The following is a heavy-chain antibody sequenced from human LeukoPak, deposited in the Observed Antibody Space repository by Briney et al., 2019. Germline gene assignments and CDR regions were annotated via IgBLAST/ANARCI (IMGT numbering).Heavy chain of an antibody. CDR1: GFTFSSYA. J-gene: IGHJ4*02. CDR2: ISGSGGST. CDR3: ANAGHYIVGASHDY. V-gene: IGHV3-23*01. Sequence: PGGSLRLSCAASGFTFSSYAMSWVRQAPGKGLEWVSAISGSGGSTYYADSVKGRFTISRDNSKNTLYLQMNSLRAEDTAVYYCANAGHYIVGASHDYWGQGTLVTVSS. D-gene: IGHD1-26*01.